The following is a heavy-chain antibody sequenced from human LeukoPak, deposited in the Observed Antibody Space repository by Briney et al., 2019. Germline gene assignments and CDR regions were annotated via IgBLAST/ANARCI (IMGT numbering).Heavy chain of an antibody. CDR1: GFTFNNYA. Sequence: TGGSLRLSCIASGFTFNNYAMSWVRQAPGKGLEWVGFIGSKTYGGTIEYAASVKGRFTISRDDSKSIAYLQMNSLKTEDTAVYYCTRDLEVRSGYFPHYHYYYHMDVWGKGTTVTVSS. CDR3: TRDLEVRSGYFPHYHYYYHMDV. D-gene: IGHD3-22*01. V-gene: IGHV3-49*04. CDR2: IGSKTYGGTI. J-gene: IGHJ6*03.